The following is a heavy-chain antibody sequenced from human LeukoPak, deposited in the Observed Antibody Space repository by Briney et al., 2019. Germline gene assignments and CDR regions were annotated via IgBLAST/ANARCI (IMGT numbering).Heavy chain of an antibody. D-gene: IGHD3-3*01. CDR3: ARRIEDFGVVISSGAFDI. CDR2: IYYSGST. V-gene: IGHV4-39*01. CDR1: GGSISSSSYY. Sequence: SETLSLTFTVSGGSISSSSYYWGWIRQPPGKGLEWIGSIYYSGSTYYNPSLKSRVTISVDTSKNQFSLKLSSVTAADTAVYYCARRIEDFGVVISSGAFDIWGQGTMVTVSS. J-gene: IGHJ3*02.